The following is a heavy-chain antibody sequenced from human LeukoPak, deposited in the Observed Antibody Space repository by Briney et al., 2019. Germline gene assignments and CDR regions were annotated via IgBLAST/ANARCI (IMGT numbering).Heavy chain of an antibody. Sequence: PGRSLRLSCVTSGFSFRSYGMHWVRQAPGKGLEWVALISPDGTDKYFTDSVRGRFTISRDNSRSTLFQQMNSLRVDDTAVYYCAAGITWSDYWGQGTLVTVSP. CDR2: ISPDGTDK. D-gene: IGHD2-8*02. CDR3: AAGITWSDY. CDR1: GFSFRSYG. V-gene: IGHV3-33*01. J-gene: IGHJ4*02.